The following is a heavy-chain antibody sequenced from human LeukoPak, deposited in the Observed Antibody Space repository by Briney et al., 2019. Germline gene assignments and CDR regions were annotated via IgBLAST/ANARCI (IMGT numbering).Heavy chain of an antibody. V-gene: IGHV4-30-4*08. CDR1: GGSNSSGDCY. Sequence: KTSETLSLTCTVSGGSNSSGDCYWSWIRQPPGKGLEWIGYIYYSGSTYYNPSLKSRVTISVDTSKNQFSLKLSSVTAADTAVYYCASPGITGPPDEHVVRESDAFDIWGQGTMVTVSS. J-gene: IGHJ3*02. D-gene: IGHD1-20*01. CDR2: IYYSGST. CDR3: ASPGITGPPDEHVVRESDAFDI.